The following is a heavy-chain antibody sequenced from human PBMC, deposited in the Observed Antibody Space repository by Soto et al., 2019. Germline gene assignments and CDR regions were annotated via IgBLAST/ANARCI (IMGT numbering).Heavy chain of an antibody. V-gene: IGHV1-69*08. D-gene: IGHD2-2*01. Sequence: HVQLVQSGAEMKKPGSSVKVSCQASGDTFTSHTITWVRQAPGQGLEWVGRIIPMLGITDYAQRLQGRVTITADKSTSIAYMELRNLRSEDTALYYCARDQYCSTSTCFGYMDVWGDGTTVIVSS. J-gene: IGHJ6*03. CDR3: ARDQYCSTSTCFGYMDV. CDR1: GDTFTSHT. CDR2: IIPMLGIT.